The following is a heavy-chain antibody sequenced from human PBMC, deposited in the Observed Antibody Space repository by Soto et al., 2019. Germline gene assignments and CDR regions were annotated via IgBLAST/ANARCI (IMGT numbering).Heavy chain of an antibody. J-gene: IGHJ6*02. Sequence: GEAMKISCEGSGYSFANYWIAWVRQMPGKGQEWMGIIYPGDSGTRYSPSFQGQVTISVDKSISTAYLQWSSLKASDTAMYYCARSADYDSSGYYQPSYYYYYGMDVWGQGTTVTVSS. V-gene: IGHV5-51*01. CDR1: GYSFANYW. CDR2: IYPGDSGT. CDR3: ARSADYDSSGYYQPSYYYYYGMDV. D-gene: IGHD3-22*01.